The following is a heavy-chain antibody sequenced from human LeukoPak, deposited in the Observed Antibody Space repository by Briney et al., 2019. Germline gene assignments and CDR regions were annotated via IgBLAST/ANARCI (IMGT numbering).Heavy chain of an antibody. V-gene: IGHV1-46*01. CDR1: GYTFTSYF. Sequence: ASVKVSCKASGYTFTSYFMYWVRQAPGQGLEWMGIINPSGGNTNYAQRFQGRVTMTRDTSTSTVYMELSSLRSEDTAMYYCARQAGSSPDFDYWGQGTLVTVSS. D-gene: IGHD6-6*01. CDR2: INPSGGNT. CDR3: ARQAGSSPDFDY. J-gene: IGHJ4*02.